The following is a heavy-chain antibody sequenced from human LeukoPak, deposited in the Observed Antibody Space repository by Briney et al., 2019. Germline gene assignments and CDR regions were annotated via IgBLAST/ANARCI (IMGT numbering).Heavy chain of an antibody. CDR3: AKGDMPIVARALDY. CDR1: GFTFSDYA. V-gene: IGHV3-23*01. Sequence: GGSLRLSCAASGFTFSDYAMNWVRQAPGKGLEWVSDLSGSGGSTYYADSVQGRFTISRNNYENTLYLQMSRLRAEDTAVYYCAKGDMPIVARALDYWGQGTLVTVSS. J-gene: IGHJ4*02. D-gene: IGHD5-12*01. CDR2: LSGSGGST.